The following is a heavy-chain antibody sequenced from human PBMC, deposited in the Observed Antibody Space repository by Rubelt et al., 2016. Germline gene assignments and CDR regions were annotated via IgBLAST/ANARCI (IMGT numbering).Heavy chain of an antibody. CDR2: IHDSGNT. CDR1: GDSIRSSSYY. CDR3: ARVAYCSSISCYCNAFDH. D-gene: IGHD2-2*01. Sequence: QVQLQESGPRLVKPSETLSLNCSVSGDSIRSSSYYWGWIRQHSGKGLEWIGYIHDSGNTYYNPSLKSRVTISLDTSKNQFYLKQNSVAAADTAVYYCARVAYCSSISCYCNAFDHWGQGTTVTVSS. V-gene: IGHV4-31*03. J-gene: IGHJ3*01.